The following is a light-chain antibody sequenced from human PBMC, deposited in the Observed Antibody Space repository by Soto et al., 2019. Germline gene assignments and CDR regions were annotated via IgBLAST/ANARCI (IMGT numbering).Light chain of an antibody. V-gene: IGLV2-14*03. J-gene: IGLJ2*01. CDR1: SSDVGGYNY. CDR3: SSYRGSSTVV. CDR2: DVS. Sequence: QSVLTQPASVSGSPGQSITISCTGTSSDVGGYNYVSWYQQHPGKAPKLMIYDVSNRPSGVSNRFSGSKSGNTASLTISGLQAEDEADYYCSSYRGSSTVVFGGGTKLTVL.